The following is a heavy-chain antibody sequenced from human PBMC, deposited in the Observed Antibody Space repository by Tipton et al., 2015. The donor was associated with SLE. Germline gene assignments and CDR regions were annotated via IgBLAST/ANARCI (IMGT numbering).Heavy chain of an antibody. V-gene: IGHV4-39*07. Sequence: TLSLTCTVSGGSISSADYYWSWIRQPPGKGLEWIGTIYYSGRTDYNPSIKSRVTMSVDTSMNQFSLRLTSVTAADTAVYYCARRRFQSAPDYWGQGTLVSVSS. CDR1: GGSISSADYY. CDR3: ARRRFQSAPDY. D-gene: IGHD2-21*01. CDR2: IYYSGRT. J-gene: IGHJ4*02.